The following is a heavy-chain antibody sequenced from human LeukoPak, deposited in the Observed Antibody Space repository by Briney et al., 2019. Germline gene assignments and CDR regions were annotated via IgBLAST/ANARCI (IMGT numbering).Heavy chain of an antibody. J-gene: IGHJ4*02. Sequence: PGGSLRLSCAASGFTFSSYWMSWVRQAPGRALEWVANIKGDGSEKYYVDSVKGRFTISRDNAKNSLYLQMNSLRAEDTAVYYCATSRDVSLWFGELYWGQGTLVTVSS. V-gene: IGHV3-7*01. CDR1: GFTFSSYW. CDR3: ATSRDVSLWFGELY. D-gene: IGHD3-10*01. CDR2: IKGDGSEK.